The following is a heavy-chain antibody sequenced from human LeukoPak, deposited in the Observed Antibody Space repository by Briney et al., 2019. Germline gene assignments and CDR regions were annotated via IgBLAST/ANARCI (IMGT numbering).Heavy chain of an antibody. CDR1: GFIFSDHY. Sequence: PGGSLRLSCGASGFIFSDHYMSWFRQAPGRGLEWISYITKSGTDMEYADSVKGRFTISRDNAKNSLFLQMNSLRAEDTAVYFRGRGHWGIDYWGQGTLVTVSS. V-gene: IGHV3-11*04. CDR3: GRGHWGIDY. CDR2: ITKSGTDM. D-gene: IGHD7-27*01. J-gene: IGHJ4*02.